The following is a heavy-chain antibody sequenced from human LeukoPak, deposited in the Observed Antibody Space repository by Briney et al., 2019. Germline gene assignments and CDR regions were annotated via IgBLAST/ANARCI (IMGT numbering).Heavy chain of an antibody. CDR2: INPNNGGT. J-gene: IGHJ5*02. CDR1: GYTFTGYY. V-gene: IGHV1-2*02. D-gene: IGHD2-15*01. CDR3: ARTGSCSGGSCSYWFDP. Sequence: GASVRVSCKASGYTFTGYYMHWVRQAPGQGLEWMGWINPNNGGTNYAQRFQGRVTMTTDTSISTAYMELSRLRSDDTAVYYCARTGSCSGGSCSYWFDPWGQGTLVTVSS.